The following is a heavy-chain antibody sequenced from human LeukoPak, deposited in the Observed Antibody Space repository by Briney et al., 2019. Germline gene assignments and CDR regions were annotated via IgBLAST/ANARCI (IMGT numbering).Heavy chain of an antibody. CDR2: IYSGGST. CDR3: ASGKATATAQGY. J-gene: IGHJ4*02. Sequence: GGSLRLSCAASGFTVSSNYMSWVRQAPGKGLEWVSVIYSGGSTYYADSVKGRFTISRDNSKNTLYLQMNSLRADDTAVYYCASGKATATAQGYWGQGTLVTVSS. CDR1: GFTVSSNY. V-gene: IGHV3-53*01. D-gene: IGHD5-18*01.